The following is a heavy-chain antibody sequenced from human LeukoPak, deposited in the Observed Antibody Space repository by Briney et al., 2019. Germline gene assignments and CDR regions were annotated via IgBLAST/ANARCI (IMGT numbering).Heavy chain of an antibody. V-gene: IGHV4-4*07. CDR2: IYTSGST. D-gene: IGHD6-13*01. CDR3: ARAVSIAAAATRPDY. J-gene: IGHJ4*02. CDR1: GGSISNYY. Sequence: PSETLSLTCTVSGGSISNYYWSWIRQPAGKGLEWIGRIYTSGSTNYNPSLKSRVSMSVDTSKNQFSLKLTSVTAADTAVYYCARAVSIAAAATRPDYWGQGTLVTVSS.